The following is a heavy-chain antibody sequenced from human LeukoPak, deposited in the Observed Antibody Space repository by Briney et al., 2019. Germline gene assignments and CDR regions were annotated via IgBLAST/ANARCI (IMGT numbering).Heavy chain of an antibody. Sequence: GGSLRLSCAASGFTVSSNYMSWVRQAPGKGLEWVSVIYSGGSTYYADSVKGRFTISRDNSKNTLYLQMNSLRAEDTALYYCAKAASSSWYLFDYWGQGTLVTVSS. J-gene: IGHJ4*02. V-gene: IGHV3-53*05. D-gene: IGHD6-13*01. CDR1: GFTVSSNY. CDR3: AKAASSSWYLFDY. CDR2: IYSGGST.